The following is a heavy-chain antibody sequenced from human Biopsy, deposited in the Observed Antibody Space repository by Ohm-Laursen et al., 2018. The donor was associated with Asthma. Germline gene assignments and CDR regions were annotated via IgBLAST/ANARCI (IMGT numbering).Heavy chain of an antibody. J-gene: IGHJ4*02. CDR2: ISFDGSNK. CDR1: GFSFSNYG. D-gene: IGHD2-21*01. Sequence: SLRLSCAASGFSFSNYGMHWVRQAPGRGLEWVAVISFDGSNKYYADFVKGRFTISRDNSKNTLDLQMNSLRGDDTAVYYCVRWRSGYPDHYSDFWGLGTLVTVSS. CDR3: VRWRSGYPDHYSDF. V-gene: IGHV3-30*03.